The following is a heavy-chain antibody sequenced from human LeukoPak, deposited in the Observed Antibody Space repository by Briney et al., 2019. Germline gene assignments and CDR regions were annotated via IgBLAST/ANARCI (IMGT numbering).Heavy chain of an antibody. CDR2: IYSGGST. CDR3: ARERSRWEGYYYGMDV. V-gene: IGHV3-53*01. CDR1: GFTVSSNY. Sequence: GSLRLSCAASGFTVSSNYMSWVRQAPGKGLEWVSVIYSGGSTYYADSVKGRFTMCRDNSKNTLYLQMNSLRAEDTAVYYCARERSRWEGYYYGMDVWGKGTTVTVSS. D-gene: IGHD1-26*01. J-gene: IGHJ6*04.